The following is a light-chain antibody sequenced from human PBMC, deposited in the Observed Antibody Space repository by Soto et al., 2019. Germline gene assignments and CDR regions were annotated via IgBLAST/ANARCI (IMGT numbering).Light chain of an antibody. V-gene: IGKV3-20*01. CDR1: QSVSSSY. Sequence: EIVLTRSPGTLSLSPGYRSTPSCRDSQSVSSSYLAWYQQRPGQAPRLXSYGASSRATGIPDRFSGSGSGTEFTLTISSLQPDDFATYYCQHYNSYSEAFGQGTKVDIK. CDR3: QHYNSYSEA. CDR2: GAS. J-gene: IGKJ1*01.